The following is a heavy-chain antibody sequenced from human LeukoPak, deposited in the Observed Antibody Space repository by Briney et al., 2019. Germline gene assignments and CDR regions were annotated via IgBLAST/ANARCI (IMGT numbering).Heavy chain of an antibody. J-gene: IGHJ6*03. CDR1: GFTFSRYS. CDR2: ISSSSSYI. D-gene: IGHD5-12*01. CDR3: ARFEWLRYHYYYYMDV. Sequence: GGSLRLSCAASGFTFSRYSMHWVRQATGKGLEWVSSISSSSSYIYYTDSVRGRFNISRDNAKNSLYLQMNSLRAEDTAVYYCARFEWLRYHYYYYMDVWGKGTTVTVSS. V-gene: IGHV3-21*01.